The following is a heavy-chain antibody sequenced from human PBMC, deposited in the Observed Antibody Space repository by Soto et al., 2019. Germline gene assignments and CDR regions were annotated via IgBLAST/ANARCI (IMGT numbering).Heavy chain of an antibody. CDR2: IYYAGSF. V-gene: IGHV4-59*08. CDR1: NGSISPYY. J-gene: IGHJ4*02. D-gene: IGHD3-22*01. CDR3: ARLGGYYQALDS. Sequence: PSETLSLTFTVSNGSISPYYWSWIRQSPGKGLEWIGYIYYAGSFTYNPSLKSRVTISLNTSKNEVSLRLTSVTAADTAVYYCARLGGYYQALDSWGQGTLVTVS.